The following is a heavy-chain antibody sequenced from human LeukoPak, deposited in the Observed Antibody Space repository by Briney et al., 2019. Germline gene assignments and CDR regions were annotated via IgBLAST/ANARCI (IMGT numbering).Heavy chain of an antibody. Sequence: PGGYLRLSCAASGFTFSSYGMQWVRQAPGKGLEWVAVISYDGSNKYYADAEKGRFTISRDNSKNTLYLQMNSLRAEDTAVYYCAKDLLPPADYYGMDVWGQGTTVTVSS. CDR1: GFTFSSYG. CDR2: ISYDGSNK. J-gene: IGHJ6*02. D-gene: IGHD3-22*01. CDR3: AKDLLPPADYYGMDV. V-gene: IGHV3-30*18.